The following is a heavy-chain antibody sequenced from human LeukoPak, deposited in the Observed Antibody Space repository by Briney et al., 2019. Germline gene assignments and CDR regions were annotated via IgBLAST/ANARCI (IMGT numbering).Heavy chain of an antibody. J-gene: IGHJ6*02. D-gene: IGHD1-26*01. CDR1: GYTFTSYD. V-gene: IGHV1-8*01. Sequence: ASVKVSCKASGYTFTSYDINWVRQATGQGLEWMGWMNPNSGNTGYAQKFQGRVTMTRNTSISTAYMELSSLRSEDTAVYYCARSGSGSYYFYYGMDVWGQGTTVTVSS. CDR2: MNPNSGNT. CDR3: ARSGSGSYYFYYGMDV.